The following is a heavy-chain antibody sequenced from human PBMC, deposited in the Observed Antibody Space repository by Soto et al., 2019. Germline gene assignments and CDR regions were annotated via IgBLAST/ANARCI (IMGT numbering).Heavy chain of an antibody. Sequence: ASVKVSCKASGFSFTGYYIHWLRQAPGQGLEWMGWISAHSGGTEYAQKFQGRVTLTRDTSIATAYLTLTSLTSDDTALYYCAKDLTRQLAYWLDPWGQGTLVTVS. V-gene: IGHV1-2*02. CDR3: AKDLTRQLAYWLDP. CDR1: GFSFTGYY. D-gene: IGHD6-6*01. CDR2: ISAHSGGT. J-gene: IGHJ5*02.